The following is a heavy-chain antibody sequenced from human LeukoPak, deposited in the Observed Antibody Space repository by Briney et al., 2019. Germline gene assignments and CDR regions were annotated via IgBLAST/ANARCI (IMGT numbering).Heavy chain of an antibody. V-gene: IGHV1-8*01. CDR2: INPNSGNT. J-gene: IGHJ5*02. CDR1: GYTFTSYD. Sequence: ASVEVSCKASGYTFTSYDINWVRQAPGQGLEWTGWINPNSGNTGYAQKFQGRVTMTRNTSISTAYMELSSLRSEDTAVYYSARGLGDPWGQGTLVTVSS. CDR3: ARGLGDP.